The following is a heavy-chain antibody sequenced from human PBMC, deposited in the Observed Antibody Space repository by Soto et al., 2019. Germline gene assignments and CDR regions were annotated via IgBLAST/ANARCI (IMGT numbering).Heavy chain of an antibody. D-gene: IGHD6-13*01. J-gene: IGHJ4*02. CDR2: IGHVSNSI. CDR3: VRDFQVSKYFDN. V-gene: IGHV3-33*01. Sequence: QVHLVESGGRVVQPGRSLRLSCAASGFSFGVYGMHWVRQAPGKGLEWIAVIGHVSNSIKYADSVRGRFTISRDNSRYTLYLQMDSLRVEDTAVYYCVRDFQVSKYFDNWGQGALVTVSS. CDR1: GFSFGVYG.